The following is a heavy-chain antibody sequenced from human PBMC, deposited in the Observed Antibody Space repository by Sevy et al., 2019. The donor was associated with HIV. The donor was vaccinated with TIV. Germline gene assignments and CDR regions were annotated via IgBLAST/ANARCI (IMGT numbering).Heavy chain of an antibody. CDR2: IKDDGSEK. Sequence: GGSLRLSCAASGFTFSYYWMNWVRQAPGKGLEWVANIKDDGSEKYYVDSVKGRFTISRDNAKNNLYVQMHSLRVEDTAVYDCVRTYGSTDYNNFRDGIFDIWGQGTMVTVSS. V-gene: IGHV3-7*03. CDR3: VRTYGSTDYNNFRDGIFDI. CDR1: GFTFSYYW. J-gene: IGHJ3*02. D-gene: IGHD3-22*01.